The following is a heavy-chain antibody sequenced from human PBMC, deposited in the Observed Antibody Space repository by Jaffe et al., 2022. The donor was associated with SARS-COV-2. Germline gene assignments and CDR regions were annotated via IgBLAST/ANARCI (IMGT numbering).Heavy chain of an antibody. V-gene: IGHV3-30*03. D-gene: IGHD3-16*02. CDR2: ISYDGSNK. CDR1: GFTFSSYG. J-gene: IGHJ4*02. Sequence: QVQLVESGGGVVQPGRSLRLSCAASGFTFSSYGMHWVRQAPGKGLEWVAVISYDGSNKYYADSVKGRFTISRDNSKNTLYLQMNSLRAEDTAVYYCAREYDYVWGSYREGPLDYWGQGTLVTVSS. CDR3: AREYDYVWGSYREGPLDY.